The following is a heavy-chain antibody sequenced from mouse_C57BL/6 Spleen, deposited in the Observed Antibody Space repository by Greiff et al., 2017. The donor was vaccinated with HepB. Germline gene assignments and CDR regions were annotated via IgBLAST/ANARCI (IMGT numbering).Heavy chain of an antibody. CDR1: GYTFTSYW. D-gene: IGHD2-3*01. CDR2: IDPSDSYT. J-gene: IGHJ3*01. Sequence: QVQLQQPGAELVMPGASVKLSCKASGYTFTSYWMHWVKQRPGQGLEWIGEIDPSDSYTNYNQKFKGKSTLTVDKSSSTAYMQLSSLTSEDSAVYYCARGGSYDGYRAWFAYWGQGTLVTVSA. CDR3: ARGGSYDGYRAWFAY. V-gene: IGHV1-69*01.